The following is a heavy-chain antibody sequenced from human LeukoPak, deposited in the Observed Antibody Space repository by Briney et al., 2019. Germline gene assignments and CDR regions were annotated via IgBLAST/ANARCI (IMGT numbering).Heavy chain of an antibody. V-gene: IGHV4-34*01. CDR2: INHSGST. D-gene: IGHD2-2*01. CDR1: GGSFSGYY. Sequence: PSETLSLTCAVYGGSFSGYYWSWIRQPPGTGLEWIGEINHSGSTNYNPSLKSRVTISVDTSKNQFSLKLSSVTAADTAVYYCARVGGYCSSTSCYSSPRRYGMDVWGQGTTVTVSS. CDR3: ARVGGYCSSTSCYSSPRRYGMDV. J-gene: IGHJ6*02.